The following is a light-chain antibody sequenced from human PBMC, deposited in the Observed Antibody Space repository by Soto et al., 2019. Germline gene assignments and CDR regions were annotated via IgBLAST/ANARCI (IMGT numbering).Light chain of an antibody. CDR3: QQSYSTPPLT. V-gene: IGKV1-39*01. CDR1: QSISSY. Sequence: DIQMTQSPSSLSASVGDRVTITCRASQSISSYLNWYQQKPGKAPKLLIYAASSLQSGVPSRFSGSGSGTDFTLTISSPQPEDFATYYCQQSYSTPPLTFGPGTKVDIK. CDR2: AAS. J-gene: IGKJ3*01.